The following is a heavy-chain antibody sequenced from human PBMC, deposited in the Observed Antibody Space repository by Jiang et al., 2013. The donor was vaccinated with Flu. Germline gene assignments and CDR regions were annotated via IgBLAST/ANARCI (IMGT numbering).Heavy chain of an antibody. J-gene: IGHJ6*02. CDR3: ARDKTSGWYSYGMDV. Sequence: EWMGIIYPGDSDTRYSPSFQGQVTISADKSISTAYLQWSSLKASDTAMYYCARDKTSGWYSYGMDVWGQGTTVTVSS. V-gene: IGHV5-51*01. CDR2: IYPGDSDT. D-gene: IGHD6-19*01.